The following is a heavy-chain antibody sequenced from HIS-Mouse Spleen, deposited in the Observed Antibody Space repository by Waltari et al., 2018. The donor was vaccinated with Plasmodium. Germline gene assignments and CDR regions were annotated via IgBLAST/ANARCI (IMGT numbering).Heavy chain of an antibody. J-gene: IGHJ1*01. D-gene: IGHD6-13*01. CDR1: GYTFTGYF. CDR2: INPNSGGT. Sequence: QVQLVQSGAEVKKPGASVKVSCQASGYTFTGYFIPWLRKAPGQGLEWMGWINPNSGGTNYAQKFQGRVTMTRDTSISTAYMELSRLRSDDTAVYYCARVLGYKAAAGTFVEYFQHWGQGTLVTVSS. CDR3: ARVLGYKAAAGTFVEYFQH. V-gene: IGHV1-2*02.